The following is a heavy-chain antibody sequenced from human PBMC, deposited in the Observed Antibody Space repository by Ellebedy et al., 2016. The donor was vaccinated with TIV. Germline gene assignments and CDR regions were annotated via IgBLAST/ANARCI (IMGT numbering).Heavy chain of an antibody. CDR2: IRERVGGP. J-gene: IGHJ5*01. CDR1: GFTFSDYS. CDR3: GKGLRFFDWPCDS. V-gene: IGHV3-23*01. D-gene: IGHD3-9*01. Sequence: GGSLRLSXAASGFTFSDYSMTWVRQAPGKGLEWVAGIRERVGGPYYADSVKGRFTISRDNSKSTLYLQINILRAEDTAVYYCGKGLRFFDWPCDSWGQGTLVTVSS.